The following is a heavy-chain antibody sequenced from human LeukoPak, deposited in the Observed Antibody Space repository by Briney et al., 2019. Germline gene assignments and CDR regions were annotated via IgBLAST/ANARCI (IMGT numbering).Heavy chain of an antibody. CDR3: ARDGIAAAGHHYYYYYMDV. J-gene: IGHJ6*03. V-gene: IGHV1-18*01. Sequence: ASVKVSCKASGYTFTSYGISWVRQAPGQGLEWMGWISAYNGNTNYAQKLQGRVTMTTDTSTSTAYMELRSLRSDDTAVYYCARDGIAAAGHHYYYYYMDVWGKGTTVTVSS. CDR1: GYTFTSYG. D-gene: IGHD6-13*01. CDR2: ISAYNGNT.